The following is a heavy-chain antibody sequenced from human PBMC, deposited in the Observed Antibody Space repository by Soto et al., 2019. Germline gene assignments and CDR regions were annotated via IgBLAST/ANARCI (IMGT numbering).Heavy chain of an antibody. D-gene: IGHD3-3*01. CDR2: ISYDGSNK. J-gene: IGHJ6*02. CDR3: AKGYTPPYYDFWSGYYTQYYYYYYGMDV. CDR1: GFTFSSYG. V-gene: IGHV3-30*18. Sequence: PGGSLRLSCAASGFTFSSYGMHWVRQAPGKGLEWVAVISYDGSNKYYADSVKGRFTISRDNSKNTLYLQMNSLRAEDTAVYYCAKGYTPPYYDFWSGYYTQYYYYYYGMDVWGQGTTVTVSS.